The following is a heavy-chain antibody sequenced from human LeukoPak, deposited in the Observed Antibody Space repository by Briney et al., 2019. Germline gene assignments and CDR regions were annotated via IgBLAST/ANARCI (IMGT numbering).Heavy chain of an antibody. CDR3: AKARSGSYRDGIDY. Sequence: GGSLRLSCAASGFTFSSYEMNWVRQAPGKGLEWVSAISGSGGSTYYADSVKGRFTISRDNSKNTLYLQMNSLRAEDTAVYYCAKARSGSYRDGIDYWGQGTLVTVSS. CDR2: ISGSGGST. J-gene: IGHJ4*02. V-gene: IGHV3-23*01. D-gene: IGHD3-10*01. CDR1: GFTFSSYE.